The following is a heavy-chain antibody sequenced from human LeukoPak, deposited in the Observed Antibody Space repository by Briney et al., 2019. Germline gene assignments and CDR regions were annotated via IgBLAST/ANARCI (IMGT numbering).Heavy chain of an antibody. CDR2: ISSSSSYI. Sequence: GGSLRLSCAASGFTFSSYSMNWVRQAPGKGLEWVSSISSSSSYIYYADSVKGRFTISRDNSKNTLYLQMNSLRAEDTAVYYCANNGIYCSGGSCYSRTPYYFDYWGQGTLVTVSS. CDR1: GFTFSSYS. V-gene: IGHV3-21*04. CDR3: ANNGIYCSGGSCYSRTPYYFDY. J-gene: IGHJ4*02. D-gene: IGHD2-15*01.